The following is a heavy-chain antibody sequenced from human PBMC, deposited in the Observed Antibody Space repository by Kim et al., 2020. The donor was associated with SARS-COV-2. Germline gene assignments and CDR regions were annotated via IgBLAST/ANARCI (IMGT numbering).Heavy chain of an antibody. CDR3: ARALRGCSGVTCYSELAY. J-gene: IGHJ4*02. V-gene: IGHV1-2*02. Sequence: ASVKVSCKASGYTFTGYYMHWVRQAPGQGLEWMGRINPNSGGTKYAQKFQGRVTMTRDTSISTAYMELSRLRSEDTAVYYCARALRGCSGVTCYSELAYCGQGTLVTVSS. CDR2: INPNSGGT. D-gene: IGHD2-15*01. CDR1: GYTFTGYY.